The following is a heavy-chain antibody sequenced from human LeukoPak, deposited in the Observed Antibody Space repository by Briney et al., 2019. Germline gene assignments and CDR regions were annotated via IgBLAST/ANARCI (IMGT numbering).Heavy chain of an antibody. D-gene: IGHD1-1*01. J-gene: IGHJ4*02. CDR3: ARVAIGTVDY. CDR1: GGSISSHY. Sequence: PSETLSLTCTVSGGSISSHYWSWIRQPPGKGLEWIGYIYYSGSTNYNPSLKSRVTISVDTSKNQFSLKLSSVTAADTAVYYCARVAIGTVDYWGQGTLVTVPS. V-gene: IGHV4-59*11. CDR2: IYYSGST.